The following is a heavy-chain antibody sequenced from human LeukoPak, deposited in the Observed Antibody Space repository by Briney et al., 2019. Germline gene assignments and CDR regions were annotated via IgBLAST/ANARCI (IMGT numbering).Heavy chain of an antibody. Sequence: GGSLRLSCAASAFTFNTYWMHWVRQVPGRGLEWVSRINGDESSTNYADSVKGRFTISRDNAKDTLYLHMNSLTAEDTAVYYCARGAKWAYYFGYWGQGTLVTVSS. V-gene: IGHV3-74*01. CDR1: AFTFNTYW. J-gene: IGHJ4*02. D-gene: IGHD1-26*01. CDR3: ARGAKWAYYFGY. CDR2: INGDESST.